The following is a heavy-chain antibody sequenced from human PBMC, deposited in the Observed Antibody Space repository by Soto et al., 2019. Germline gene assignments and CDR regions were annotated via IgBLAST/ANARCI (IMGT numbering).Heavy chain of an antibody. V-gene: IGHV3-7*02. CDR3: ARFSRSHDTES. CDR2: INQDGSQR. J-gene: IGHJ5*02. Sequence: EEQLVESGGGLVQPGESLTLSCRTPGFTFNNYWMSWPRQPPGKGLEWVANINQDGSQRYYVDSVKGRFTFSRDNAKTSLYLQMNSLRVEDTALDYCARFSRSHDTESWGQGTLVCVSS. CDR1: GFTFNNYW.